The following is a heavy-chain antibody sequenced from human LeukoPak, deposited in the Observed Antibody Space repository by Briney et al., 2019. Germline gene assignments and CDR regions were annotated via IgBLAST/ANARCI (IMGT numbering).Heavy chain of an antibody. V-gene: IGHV1-69*13. CDR3: ATEYGLGLAFDI. J-gene: IGHJ3*02. CDR1: GGTFSSYA. CDR2: IIPIFGTA. Sequence: GASVKVSCKASGGTFSSYAISWVRQAPGQGLEWMGGIIPIFGTANYAQKFQGRVTITADESTSTAYMELSSLRSEDTAVYYCATEYGLGLAFDIWGQGTMVTVSS. D-gene: IGHD6-6*01.